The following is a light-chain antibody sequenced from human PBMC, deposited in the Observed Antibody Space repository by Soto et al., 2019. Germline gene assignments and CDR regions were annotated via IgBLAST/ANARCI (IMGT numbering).Light chain of an antibody. V-gene: IGLV1-44*01. J-gene: IGLJ2*01. CDR2: NNN. Sequence: QSVLTQPPSASGTPGQRVTLSCSGGSSNIGSNTVNWYQLLPGTAPQLLIFNNNQRPSGVPDRFSGSKSGTSASLAISGLQSEDEAAYYCAAWDDSLNGQVVFGGGTKLTVL. CDR1: SSNIGSNT. CDR3: AAWDDSLNGQVV.